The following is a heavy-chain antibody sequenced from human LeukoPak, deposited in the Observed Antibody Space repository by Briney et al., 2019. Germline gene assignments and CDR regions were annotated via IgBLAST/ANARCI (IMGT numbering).Heavy chain of an antibody. CDR3: ARIGAGFSRDY. Sequence: GGSLRLSCAASGFTFSNFAMTWVRQAPGKGLEWVSSIVGSSSTYYADSLKGRCTISRDNAKNSLYLQMNSLRAEDTAVYYCARIGAGFSRDYWGQGTLVTVSS. D-gene: IGHD6-13*01. CDR1: GFTFSNFA. J-gene: IGHJ4*02. CDR2: IVGSSST. V-gene: IGHV3-21*01.